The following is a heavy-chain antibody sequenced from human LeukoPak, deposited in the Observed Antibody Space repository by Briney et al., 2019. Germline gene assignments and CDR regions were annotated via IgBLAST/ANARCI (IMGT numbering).Heavy chain of an antibody. CDR2: IKSKTDGGTT. J-gene: IGHJ4*02. CDR3: TTVYYDFWSGYRYYFDY. D-gene: IGHD3-3*01. Sequence: PGGSLRLSCAASGFTFSNAWMSWVRQAPGKGLEWVGRIKSKTDGGTTDYAAPVKGRFTISRDDSKNTLYLQMNSLKTEDTAVYYCTTVYYDFWSGYRYYFDYWGQGTLVTVSS. V-gene: IGHV3-15*01. CDR1: GFTFSNAW.